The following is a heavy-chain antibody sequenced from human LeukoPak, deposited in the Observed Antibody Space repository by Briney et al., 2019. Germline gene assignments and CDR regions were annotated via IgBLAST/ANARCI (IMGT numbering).Heavy chain of an antibody. CDR1: GFTFSSYA. V-gene: IGHV3-23*01. J-gene: IGHJ4*02. Sequence: GGSLRLSCAASGFTFSSYAMSWVRQAPGKGLEWVAVISGSGGTTYYADSVKGRFTISRDNSKNTVDLQLESLRAEDTAVYYCARGDYGGDYFDYWGQGALVTVSS. CDR3: ARGDYGGDYFDY. CDR2: ISGSGGTT. D-gene: IGHD4-23*01.